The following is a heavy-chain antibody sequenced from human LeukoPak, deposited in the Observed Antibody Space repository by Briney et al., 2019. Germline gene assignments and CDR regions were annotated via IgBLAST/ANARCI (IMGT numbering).Heavy chain of an antibody. V-gene: IGHV1-2*02. J-gene: IGHJ4*02. D-gene: IGHD1-14*01. CDR3: AGTPSGANFDY. Sequence: ASVTVSCKASGYTFTGYYMHWVRQAPGQGLEWMGWINPNSGGTNYAQKFQGRVTMTRDTSISTAYMELSRLRADDTAVYYCAGTPSGANFDYWGQGTLVTVSS. CDR2: INPNSGGT. CDR1: GYTFTGYY.